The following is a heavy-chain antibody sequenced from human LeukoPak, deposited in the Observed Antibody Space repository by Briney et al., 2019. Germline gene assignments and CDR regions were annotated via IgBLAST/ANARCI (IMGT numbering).Heavy chain of an antibody. Sequence: PGGSLRLSCAASGFTFSSYAMSWVRQAPGKGLXXXXXXXXXGIEKYYVDSVKGRFTISRDNAKNSLYLQMNSLRAEDTAVYYCARLLWFGELALWGGFDYWGQGTLVTISS. CDR2: XXXXGIEK. J-gene: IGHJ4*02. CDR3: ARLLWFGELALWGGFDY. D-gene: IGHD3-10*01. V-gene: IGHV3-7*03. CDR1: GFTFSSYA.